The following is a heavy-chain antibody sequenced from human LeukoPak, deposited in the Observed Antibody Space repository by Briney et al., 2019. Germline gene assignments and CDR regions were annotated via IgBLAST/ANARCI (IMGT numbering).Heavy chain of an antibody. Sequence: PGRSPRLSCSASGFPVISYAMSWVRQAPGKGLDWVSAISGGGGSTYYAGSVKGRFTISRDNSKNTLYLQMNSLSAEDTAVYYCAKAADIVVVVAATAFDYWGQGTLATVSS. CDR2: ISGGGGST. J-gene: IGHJ4*02. CDR1: GFPVISYA. V-gene: IGHV3-23*01. CDR3: AKAADIVVVVAATAFDY. D-gene: IGHD2-15*01.